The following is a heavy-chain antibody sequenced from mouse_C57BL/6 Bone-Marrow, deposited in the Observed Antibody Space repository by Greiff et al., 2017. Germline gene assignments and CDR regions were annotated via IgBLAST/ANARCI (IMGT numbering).Heavy chain of an antibody. CDR3: ASVYYYGSSYMDY. CDR1: GFSLTSYA. CDR2: IWTGGGT. V-gene: IGHV2-9-1*01. D-gene: IGHD1-1*01. J-gene: IGHJ4*01. Sequence: VHLVESGPGLVAPSQSLSITCTVSGFSLTSYAISWVRQPPGKGLEWLGVIWTGGGTNYNSALKSRMSISKDNSKSQVFLKMNSLQTDDTARYYCASVYYYGSSYMDYWGQGTSVTVSS.